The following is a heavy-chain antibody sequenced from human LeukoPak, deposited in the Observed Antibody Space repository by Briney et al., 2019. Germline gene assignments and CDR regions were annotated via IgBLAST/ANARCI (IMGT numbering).Heavy chain of an antibody. CDR1: GGSISSYY. CDR2: IYYSGST. V-gene: IGHV4-59*01. CDR3: ARGMTTVTTGFDY. Sequence: ETLSLTCTVSGGSISSYYWSWIRQPPGKGLEWIGYIYYSGSTNYNPSLTSRVTISVDTSKNQFSLRLSSVTAADTAVYYCARGMTTVTTGFDYWGQGTLVTVSS. J-gene: IGHJ4*02. D-gene: IGHD4-17*01.